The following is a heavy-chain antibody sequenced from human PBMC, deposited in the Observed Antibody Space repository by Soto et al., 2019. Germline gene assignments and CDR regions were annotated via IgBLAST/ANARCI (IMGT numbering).Heavy chain of an antibody. CDR1: GGSVSSGSYY. CDR2: IYYSGST. Sequence: LSLTFTVSGGSVSSGSYYWSWIRQPPGKGLEWIGYIYYSGSTNYNPSLKSRVTISVDTSKNQFSLKLSSVTAADTAVYYCARGRYSSSWYWFDPWGQGTLVTVSS. D-gene: IGHD6-13*01. CDR3: ARGRYSSSWYWFDP. V-gene: IGHV4-61*01. J-gene: IGHJ5*02.